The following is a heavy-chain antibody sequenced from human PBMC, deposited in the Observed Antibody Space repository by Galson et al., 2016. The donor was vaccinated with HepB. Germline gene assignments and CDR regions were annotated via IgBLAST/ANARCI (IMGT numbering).Heavy chain of an antibody. CDR2: IYLNDDK. Sequence: PALVKPTQSLTLTCTFSGFSLSTTGVGVGWIRQPPGKALEWLALIYLNDDKRYSPSLKTRLSITKDTDKNQVVLVMTNMDPVDNGTYYCARRPQGGSYWAYYFDYWGQGTLVTVSS. V-gene: IGHV2-5*01. CDR3: ARRPQGGSYWAYYFDY. J-gene: IGHJ4*02. D-gene: IGHD3-10*01. CDR1: GFSLSTTGVG.